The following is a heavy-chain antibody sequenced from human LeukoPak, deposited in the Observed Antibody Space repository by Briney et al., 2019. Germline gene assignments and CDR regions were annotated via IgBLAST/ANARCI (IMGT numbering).Heavy chain of an antibody. D-gene: IGHD2-2*01. CDR2: IRSKSNNYAT. CDR3: TTIPADI. CDR1: GFNFSASA. J-gene: IGHJ3*02. Sequence: PGGSLKLSCAASGFNFSASAIHWVRQASGKGLEWVGRIRSKSNNYATEYSASLKGRFTISRDDSRNTAYLQMSSLKTEDTAVYYCTTIPADIWGQGTMVTVSS. V-gene: IGHV3-73*01.